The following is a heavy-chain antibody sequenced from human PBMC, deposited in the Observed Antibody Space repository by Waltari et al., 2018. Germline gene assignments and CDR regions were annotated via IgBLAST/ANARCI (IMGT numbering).Heavy chain of an antibody. D-gene: IGHD3-22*01. CDR3: ARDSPRYYDSSGYYYTDY. CDR2: IIPILGRA. CDR1: GGTFSSYA. Sequence: QVQLVQSGAEVKKPGSSVKVSCKASGGTFSSYAISWVRQAPGQGLEWMGGIIPILGRANYAQKFQGRVTITADKSTSTAYMELSSLRSEDTAVYYCARDSPRYYDSSGYYYTDYWGQGTLVTVSS. V-gene: IGHV1-69*10. J-gene: IGHJ4*02.